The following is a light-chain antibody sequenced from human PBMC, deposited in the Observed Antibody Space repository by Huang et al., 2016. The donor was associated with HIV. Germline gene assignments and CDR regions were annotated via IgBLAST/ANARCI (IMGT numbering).Light chain of an antibody. V-gene: IGKV3-15*01. Sequence: EVVMTQSPAILSVSPGERATLSCRASQSVTSNLAWYQQKPGQAPSLLIYSSSTRATGIPARFSGSGSGTEFTLTISSLQSEDFAVYYCQHYNNWPWWTFGQGTKVDIK. CDR2: SSS. J-gene: IGKJ1*01. CDR3: QHYNNWPWWT. CDR1: QSVTSN.